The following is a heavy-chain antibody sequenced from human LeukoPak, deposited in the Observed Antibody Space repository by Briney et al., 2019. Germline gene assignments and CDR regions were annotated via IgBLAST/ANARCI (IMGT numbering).Heavy chain of an antibody. Sequence: ASVKVSCKASGGTFSSYAISWVRQAPGQGLEWMGRIIPIFGTANYAQKFQGRVTITTDESTSTAYMELSSLRADDTAVYYCARFSGSYPGYFDPWGQGTLVTVSS. D-gene: IGHD1-26*01. V-gene: IGHV1-69*05. J-gene: IGHJ5*02. CDR3: ARFSGSYPGYFDP. CDR2: IIPIFGTA. CDR1: GGTFSSYA.